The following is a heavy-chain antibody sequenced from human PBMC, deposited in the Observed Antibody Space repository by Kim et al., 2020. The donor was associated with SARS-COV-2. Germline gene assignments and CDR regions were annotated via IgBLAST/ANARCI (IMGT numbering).Heavy chain of an antibody. V-gene: IGHV4-30-2*01. J-gene: IGHJ5*02. CDR2: IYHSGST. Sequence: SETLSLTCAVSGGSISSGGYSWSWIRQPPGKGLEWIGYIYHSGSTYYNPSLKSRVTISVDRSKNQFSLKLSSVTAADTAVYYCARGEDIVVVPAAIGWFDPWGQGTLVTVSS. CDR1: GGSISSGGYS. D-gene: IGHD2-2*02. CDR3: ARGEDIVVVPAAIGWFDP.